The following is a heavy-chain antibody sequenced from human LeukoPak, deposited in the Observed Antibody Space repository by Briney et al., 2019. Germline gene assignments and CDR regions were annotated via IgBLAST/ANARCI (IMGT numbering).Heavy chain of an antibody. J-gene: IGHJ6*03. D-gene: IGHD6-13*01. CDR2: IDSDVSST. CDR3: ARDLSSTGQRMDV. Sequence: PGGSLRLSCAASGLTFSRYWMHWVRQVPGKGPVWVSRIDSDVSSTGYADFVQGRFTISRDNAENTLYLQMNSLRAEDTAVYYCARDLSSTGQRMDVWGKGTTVTVSS. CDR1: GLTFSRYW. V-gene: IGHV3-74*01.